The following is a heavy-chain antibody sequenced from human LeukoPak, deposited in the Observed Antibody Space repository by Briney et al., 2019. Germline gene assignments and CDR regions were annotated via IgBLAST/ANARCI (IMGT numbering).Heavy chain of an antibody. V-gene: IGHV1-2*02. CDR2: INTNSGDT. D-gene: IGHD3-10*01. J-gene: IGHJ4*02. Sequence: GASVKVSCKASGYTFTGFYMHWVRQAPGQGLEWMGWINTNSGDTSYAQTCQGRVTMTRDTSISTAYMELNRLSSDDAAVYYCARDGGFDYWGQGTLVTVSS. CDR3: ARDGGFDY. CDR1: GYTFTGFY.